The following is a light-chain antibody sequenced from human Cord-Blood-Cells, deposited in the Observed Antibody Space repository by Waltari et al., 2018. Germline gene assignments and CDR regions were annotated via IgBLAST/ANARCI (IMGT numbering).Light chain of an antibody. CDR1: SSNIGSNY. CDR2: RNN. J-gene: IGLJ3*02. Sequence: QSVLTQPPSVSGTPGQRVTISCSGSSSNIGSNYVYWYQQLPGTAPKLLIYRNNQRPSGVPDRFSGSKSGTSASLAISGLRSEDEAGYYCAAWDDSLSGWVFGGGTKLTVL. V-gene: IGLV1-47*01. CDR3: AAWDDSLSGWV.